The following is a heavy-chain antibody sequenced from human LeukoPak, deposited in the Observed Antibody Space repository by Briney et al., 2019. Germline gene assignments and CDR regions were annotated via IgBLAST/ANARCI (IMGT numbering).Heavy chain of an antibody. Sequence: GGSLRLSCAASGFTFNSYGMHWVRQAPGKGLEWVAVISYDGSNKYYADSVKGRFTISRDNSKNTLYLQMNSLRAEDTAVYYCAKDPSSKGVTKIGYYYYYGMDVWGQGTTVTVSS. CDR1: GFTFNSYG. D-gene: IGHD4-17*01. CDR2: ISYDGSNK. V-gene: IGHV3-30*18. J-gene: IGHJ6*02. CDR3: AKDPSSKGVTKIGYYYYYGMDV.